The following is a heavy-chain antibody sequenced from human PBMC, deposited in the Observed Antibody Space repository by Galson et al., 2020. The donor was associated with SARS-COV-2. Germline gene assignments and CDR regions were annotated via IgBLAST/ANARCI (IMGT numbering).Heavy chain of an antibody. D-gene: IGHD1-26*01. V-gene: IGHV3-11*06. Sequence: GESLKISCAASGFIFSYHYMSWIRQAPGKGPEWVSYISRSSSYTNYADSVKGRFTISRDNDKNSLYLQMNSLRAEDTAVYYCARRSIGGAYSSFDYWGQGTLVTVSS. CDR2: ISRSSSYT. CDR1: GFIFSYHY. CDR3: ARRSIGGAYSSFDY. J-gene: IGHJ4*02.